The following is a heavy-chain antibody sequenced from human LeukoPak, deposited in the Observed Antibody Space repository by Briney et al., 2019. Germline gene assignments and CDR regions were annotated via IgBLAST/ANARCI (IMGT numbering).Heavy chain of an antibody. CDR2: INSDGSST. Sequence: GGSLRLSCAASGFTFSSYCMRWVRQAPGKGLVWVSRINSDGSSTSYADSVKGRFTISRDNAKNTLYLQMNSLRAEDTAVYYCARDHQQYSSGWYGWGQGTLVTVSS. V-gene: IGHV3-74*01. CDR3: ARDHQQYSSGWYG. D-gene: IGHD6-19*01. CDR1: GFTFSSYC. J-gene: IGHJ4*02.